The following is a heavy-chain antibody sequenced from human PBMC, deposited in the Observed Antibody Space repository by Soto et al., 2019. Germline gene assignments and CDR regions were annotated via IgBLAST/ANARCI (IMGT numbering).Heavy chain of an antibody. CDR1: GGTFSSYA. D-gene: IGHD2-15*01. Sequence: QVQLVQSGAEVKKPGSSVKVSCKASGGTFSSYAISWVRQAPGQGLEWMGGIIPIFGTANYAQKFQGRVTITADESTSTASMELSSLSSEDTAVYYCARGVELGYCSGGSCYEDAFDIWGKGTMVTVSS. J-gene: IGHJ3*02. V-gene: IGHV1-69*01. CDR3: ARGVELGYCSGGSCYEDAFDI. CDR2: IIPIFGTA.